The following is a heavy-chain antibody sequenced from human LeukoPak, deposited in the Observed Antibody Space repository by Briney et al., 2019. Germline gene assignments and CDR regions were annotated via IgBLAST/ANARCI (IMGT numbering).Heavy chain of an antibody. D-gene: IGHD6-6*01. Sequence: ASVKVSCKASGYTFTGYYMHWVRQAPGQGLEWMGWINPNSGGTNYAQKFQGRVTMTRDTSISTAYMELSRLRSDDTAVYYCARERIAARPGGFDYWGQGTLVTVSS. J-gene: IGHJ4*02. CDR2: INPNSGGT. CDR1: GYTFTGYY. CDR3: ARERIAARPGGFDY. V-gene: IGHV1-2*02.